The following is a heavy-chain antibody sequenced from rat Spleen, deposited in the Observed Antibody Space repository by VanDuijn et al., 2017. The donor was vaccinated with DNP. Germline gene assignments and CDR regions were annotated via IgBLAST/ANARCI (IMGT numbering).Heavy chain of an antibody. CDR2: ISYSGST. CDR1: GYSITSNY. Sequence: EVQLQESGPGLVKPAQSLSLTCSVTGYSITSNYWAWIRKFPGNKMEWMGYISYSGSTSYNPSLKSRISITRDTSKNQFFLHLNSVTTEDTATYYCARWTRYFDYWGQGAMVTVSS. J-gene: IGHJ2*01. V-gene: IGHV3-1*01. CDR3: ARWTRYFDY. D-gene: IGHD1-7*01.